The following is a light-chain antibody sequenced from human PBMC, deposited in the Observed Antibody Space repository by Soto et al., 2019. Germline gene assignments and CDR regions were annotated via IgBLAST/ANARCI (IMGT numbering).Light chain of an antibody. Sequence: EIVMTQSPATLSVSPGERATLSCRASQSVSSNLAWYQQKPGQAPRLLIYDTFHRATGIPARFSGSGSGTDFTLTISSLEPEDFAVYYCQQRSNWPLVTFGQGTKVDIK. V-gene: IGKV3-11*01. CDR2: DTF. J-gene: IGKJ1*01. CDR3: QQRSNWPLVT. CDR1: QSVSSN.